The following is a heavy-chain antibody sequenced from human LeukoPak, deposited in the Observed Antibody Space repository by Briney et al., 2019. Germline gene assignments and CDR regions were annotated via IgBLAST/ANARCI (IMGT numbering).Heavy chain of an antibody. J-gene: IGHJ4*02. V-gene: IGHV1-69*05. D-gene: IGHD2-2*02. CDR3: ARYCSSTSCYTDY. CDR2: IIPIFGTA. CDR1: GGTFSSYA. Sequence: SVKVSCKASGGTFSSYAISWVGQAPGQGLEWMGGIIPIFGTANYAQKFQGRVTITTDESTSTAYMELSSLRSDDTAVYYCARYCSSTSCYTDYWGQGTLVTVSS.